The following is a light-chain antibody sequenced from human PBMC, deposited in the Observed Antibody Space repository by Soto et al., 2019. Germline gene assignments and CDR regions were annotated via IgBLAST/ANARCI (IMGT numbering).Light chain of an antibody. V-gene: IGKV1-5*03. J-gene: IGKJ1*01. CDR1: QSISSW. Sequence: DIQMTQSPSTLSASVGDRVTITCRASQSISSWLAWHQQKPGKAPRLLIYKASNLESGVASRFSGSGSGTEFTLTITSLRPDDSAIYYCQQYNDNWTFGQGTKVEIK. CDR2: KAS. CDR3: QQYNDNWT.